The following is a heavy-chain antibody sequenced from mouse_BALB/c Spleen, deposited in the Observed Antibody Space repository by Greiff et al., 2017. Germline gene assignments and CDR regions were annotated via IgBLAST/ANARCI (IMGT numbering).Heavy chain of an antibody. Sequence: EVKLVESGPELVKPGASVKMSCKASGYTFTSYVMHWVKQKPGQGLEWIGYINPYNDGTKYNEKFKGKATLTSDKSSSTAYMELSSLTSEDSAVYYCARVRGYFDYWGQGTTLTVSS. V-gene: IGHV1-14*01. CDR1: GYTFTSYV. J-gene: IGHJ2*01. CDR2: INPYNDGT. D-gene: IGHD1-1*01. CDR3: ARVRGYFDY.